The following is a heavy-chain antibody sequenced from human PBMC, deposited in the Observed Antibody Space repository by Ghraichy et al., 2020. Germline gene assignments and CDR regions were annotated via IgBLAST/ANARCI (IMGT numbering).Heavy chain of an antibody. CDR2: INHSGST. D-gene: IGHD4-17*01. CDR1: GGSFSVYY. V-gene: IGHV4-34*01. Sequence: SETLSLTCAVYGGSFSVYYWSWIRQPPGKGLEWIGEINHSGSTNYNPSLKSRVTISVDTSKNQFSLKLSSVTAADTAVYNCARVPHDYGDYVGWYYYYGMDVWGQGTTVTVSS. CDR3: ARVPHDYGDYVGWYYYYGMDV. J-gene: IGHJ6*02.